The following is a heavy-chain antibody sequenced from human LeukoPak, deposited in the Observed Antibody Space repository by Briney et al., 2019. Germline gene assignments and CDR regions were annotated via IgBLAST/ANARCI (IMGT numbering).Heavy chain of an antibody. CDR2: ISAYNGNT. V-gene: IGHV1-18*04. J-gene: IGHJ5*02. CDR1: GYTFTSYG. D-gene: IGHD2-2*01. Sequence: ASVKVSCKASGYTFTSYGISWVRQAPGQGLEWMGWISAYNGNTNYAQKLQGRVTMTTDTSTSTAYMELRSLRSDDTAVYYCARVVVVPAATGTAAAGVNWFDPWGQGTLVTVSS. CDR3: ARVVVVPAATGTAAAGVNWFDP.